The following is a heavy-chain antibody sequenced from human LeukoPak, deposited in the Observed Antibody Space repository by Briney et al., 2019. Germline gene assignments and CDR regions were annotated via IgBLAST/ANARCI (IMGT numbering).Heavy chain of an antibody. V-gene: IGHV4-59*01. CDR3: ARGPYYYDSSGD. D-gene: IGHD3-22*01. Sequence: SETLSLICTVSGGSLSSYYWSWIRQPPGKELEWIGYIYYSGSTNYNPSLKSRVTISVDTSKNQFSLKLSSVTAADTAVYYCARGPYYYDSSGDWGQGTLVTVSS. CDR1: GGSLSSYY. CDR2: IYYSGST. J-gene: IGHJ4*02.